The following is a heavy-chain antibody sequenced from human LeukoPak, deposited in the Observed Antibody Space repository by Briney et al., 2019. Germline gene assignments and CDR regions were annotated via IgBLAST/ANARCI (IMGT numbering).Heavy chain of an antibody. CDR3: ARGDPGYCSSTSCYLHYYGMDV. CDR1: GYTFTGYY. J-gene: IGHJ6*02. V-gene: IGHV1-2*06. Sequence: ASVKVSCKASGYTFTGYYMHWVRQASGQGLEWMGRINPNSGGTNYAQKFQGRVTMTRDTSISTAYMELSRLRSDDTAAYYCARGDPGYCSSTSCYLHYYGMDVWGQGTTVTVSS. D-gene: IGHD2-2*01. CDR2: INPNSGGT.